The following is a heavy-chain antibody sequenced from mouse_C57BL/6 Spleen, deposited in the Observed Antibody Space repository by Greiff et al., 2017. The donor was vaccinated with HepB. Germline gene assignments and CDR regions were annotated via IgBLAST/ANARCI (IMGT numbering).Heavy chain of an antibody. CDR1: GYTFTSYW. CDR2: IDPSDSYT. J-gene: IGHJ2*01. D-gene: IGHD4-1*01. Sequence: VKLQQPGAELVKPGASVKLSCKASGYTFTSYWMQWVKQRPGQGLEWIGEIDPSDSYTNYNQKFKGKATLTVDTSSSTAYMQLSSLTSEDSAVYYCARQLTGLDYWGQGTTLTVSS. V-gene: IGHV1-50*01. CDR3: ARQLTGLDY.